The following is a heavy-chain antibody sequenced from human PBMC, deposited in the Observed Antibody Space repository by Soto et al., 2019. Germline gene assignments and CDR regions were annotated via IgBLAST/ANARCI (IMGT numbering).Heavy chain of an antibody. D-gene: IGHD6-6*01. CDR1: GCTFSSYA. J-gene: IGHJ6*02. V-gene: IGHV1-69*13. Sequence: SVKVSCKASGCTFSSYAISWVRQAPGQGLEWMGGIIPIFGTANYAQKFQGRVTITADESTSTAYMGLSSLRSEDTAVYYCARAEYSSSSYHYYYGMDVWGQGTTVTVSS. CDR2: IIPIFGTA. CDR3: ARAEYSSSSYHYYYGMDV.